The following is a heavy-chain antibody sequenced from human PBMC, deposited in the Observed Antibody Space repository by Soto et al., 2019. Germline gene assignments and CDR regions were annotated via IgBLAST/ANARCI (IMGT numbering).Heavy chain of an antibody. D-gene: IGHD3-10*01. CDR2: IYYSGST. Sequence: SETLSLTCTVSGGSISSGGYYWSWIRQHPGKGLEWIGYIYYSGSTYYNPSLKSRVTISVDTSKNQFSLKLSSVTAADTAVYYCARIDEITMYYGMDVWGQGTTVTV. CDR3: ARIDEITMYYGMDV. J-gene: IGHJ6*02. CDR1: GGSISSGGYY. V-gene: IGHV4-31*03.